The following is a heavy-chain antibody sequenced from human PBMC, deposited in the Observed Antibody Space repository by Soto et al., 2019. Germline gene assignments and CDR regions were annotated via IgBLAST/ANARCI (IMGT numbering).Heavy chain of an antibody. CDR1: GGSVSSGSYY. D-gene: IGHD2-15*01. CDR3: ARGSAECSGGSCYSSWFDP. V-gene: IGHV4-61*01. Sequence: QVQLQESGPGLVKPSETLSLTCTVSGGSVSSGSYYWSWIRQPPGKGLEWIGYIYYSGSTNYNPSLTSRVTISVDTSKNQFSLKLSSVTAADTAVYYCARGSAECSGGSCYSSWFDPWGQGTLVTVSS. CDR2: IYYSGST. J-gene: IGHJ5*02.